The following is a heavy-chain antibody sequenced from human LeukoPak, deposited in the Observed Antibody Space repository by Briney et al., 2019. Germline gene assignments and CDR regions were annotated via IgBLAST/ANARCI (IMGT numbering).Heavy chain of an antibody. J-gene: IGHJ4*02. CDR3: AREGNGSYYDY. Sequence: SETVSLTCTVSGGSISSSSYYWGWIRQPPGKGLEWIGSIYYSGSTYYNPSLKSRVTISVDTSKNQFSLKLSSVTAADTAVYYCAREGNGSYYDYWGQGTLVTVSS. D-gene: IGHD4-23*01. CDR2: IYYSGST. CDR1: GGSISSSSYY. V-gene: IGHV4-39*07.